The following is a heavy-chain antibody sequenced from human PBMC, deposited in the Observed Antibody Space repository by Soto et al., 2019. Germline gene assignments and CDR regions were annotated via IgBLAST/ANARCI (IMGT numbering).Heavy chain of an antibody. D-gene: IGHD2-8*01. Sequence: EVQLVESGGGLVQPGGSLRLSCAASGFTFSSYEMNWVRQALGKGLEWVSYISSSGSTIYYADSVKGRFTISRDNAKNSLYLHMNSLRAEDTAVYYCARDSYCTNGVCYTDLYYYGMDVWGQGTTVTVSS. CDR1: GFTFSSYE. CDR2: ISSSGSTI. CDR3: ARDSYCTNGVCYTDLYYYGMDV. J-gene: IGHJ6*02. V-gene: IGHV3-48*03.